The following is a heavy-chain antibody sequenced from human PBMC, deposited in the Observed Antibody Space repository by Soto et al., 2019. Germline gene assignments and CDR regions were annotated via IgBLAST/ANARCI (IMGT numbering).Heavy chain of an antibody. CDR1: GGTFSSYA. D-gene: IGHD1-26*01. CDR2: IIRIFGTA. J-gene: IGHJ6*02. Sequence: QVQLVQSGAEVKKPGSSVKVSCKASGGTFSSYAISWVRQAPGQGLEWMGGIIRIFGTADYARTFQGRVTIPANESTSTAYVELSSLRAEDTAVYYCASHTGSSPEGRYYYGMDVWGQGTTGTVSS. CDR3: ASHTGSSPEGRYYYGMDV. V-gene: IGHV1-69*12.